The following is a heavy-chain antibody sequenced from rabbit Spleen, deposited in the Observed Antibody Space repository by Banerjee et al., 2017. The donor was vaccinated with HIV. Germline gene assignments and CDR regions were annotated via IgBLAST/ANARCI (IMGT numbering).Heavy chain of an antibody. CDR2: IYAGSRRTT. CDR3: ARDTGTSFSTYGMDL. D-gene: IGHD8-1*01. J-gene: IGHJ6*01. CDR1: GFSLGSSYW. V-gene: IGHV1S45*01. Sequence: EESGGGLVQPEGSLTLTCTAAGFSLGSSYWISWVRQAPGKGLEWIACIYAGSRRTTSYASWAKGRFTISKTSSSTVTLQMTSLTAADTATYFCARDTGTSFSTYGMDLWGQGTLVTVS.